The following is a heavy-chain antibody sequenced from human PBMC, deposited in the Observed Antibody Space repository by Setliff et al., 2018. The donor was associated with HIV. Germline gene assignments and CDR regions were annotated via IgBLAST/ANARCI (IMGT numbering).Heavy chain of an antibody. J-gene: IGHJ4*02. D-gene: IGHD1-1*01. CDR1: GFIFNNFG. CDR2: ISLYNEYK. Sequence: ASVKVSCKTSGFIFNNFGVTWVRQAPGQGLEWVAWISLYNEYKYYAPHFLVRVTMSTDTSTSTVDLELRGLRADDTAIYYCARTQYTTTWPGNYWGQGTLVTVSS. V-gene: IGHV1-18*04. CDR3: ARTQYTTTWPGNY.